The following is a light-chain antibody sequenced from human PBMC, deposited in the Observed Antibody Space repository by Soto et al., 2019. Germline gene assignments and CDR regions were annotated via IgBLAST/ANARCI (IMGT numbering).Light chain of an antibody. CDR1: QSLLHSNGYNY. CDR2: LGS. J-gene: IGKJ4*01. CDR3: QQYYSYPALT. V-gene: IGKV2-28*01. Sequence: DIVMTQSPLSLPVTPGEPASISCRSSQSLLHSNGYNYLDWYLQKPGQSPQLLIYLGSYRASGVPDRFSGSGSGTAFTLTISTLQSEDFATYYCQQYYSYPALTFGGGTKVEIK.